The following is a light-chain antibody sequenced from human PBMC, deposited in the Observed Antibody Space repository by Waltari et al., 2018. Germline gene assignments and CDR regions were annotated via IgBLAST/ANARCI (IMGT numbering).Light chain of an antibody. V-gene: IGKV3-20*01. Sequence: EIVFTQAPGTLSLSPGERATLPCRASQSVTNNYLAWYQQKRGQAPRALIYGASSRASGVPDRFSGSGSGTDFTLTISRLEPEDFAVYYCQQYGTSLSTFGQGTRVEIK. J-gene: IGKJ1*01. CDR2: GAS. CDR1: QSVTNNY. CDR3: QQYGTSLST.